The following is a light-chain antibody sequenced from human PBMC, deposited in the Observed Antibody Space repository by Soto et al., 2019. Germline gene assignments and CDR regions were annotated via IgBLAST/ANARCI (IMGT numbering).Light chain of an antibody. CDR2: DVS. V-gene: IGLV2-14*03. Sequence: QSALTQPASVSGSPGQSITISCTGTSSDVGRYNYVSWYQQYPGKAPKLMLYDVSNRPSGVFNRFSGSKSGNTASLTISGLQAEDEADYYCSSYTTSTTLVFGGGTKLTVL. CDR1: SSDVGRYNY. CDR3: SSYTTSTTLV. J-gene: IGLJ3*02.